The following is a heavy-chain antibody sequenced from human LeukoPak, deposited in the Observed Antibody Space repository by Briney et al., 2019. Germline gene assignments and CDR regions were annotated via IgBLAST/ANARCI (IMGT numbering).Heavy chain of an antibody. CDR3: ARDSTVTTFRGCVDP. CDR1: GYTFSNYC. J-gene: IGHJ5*02. CDR2: INPSGGST. D-gene: IGHD4-17*01. Sequence: ASVKVSCKASGYTFSNYCVHWVRQAPGQGLEWMGVINPSGGSTNYAQKFQGRVTMTRDTSTSTVYMEMSSLRSEDTAVYYCARDSTVTTFRGCVDPWGQGTLVTVSS. V-gene: IGHV1-46*01.